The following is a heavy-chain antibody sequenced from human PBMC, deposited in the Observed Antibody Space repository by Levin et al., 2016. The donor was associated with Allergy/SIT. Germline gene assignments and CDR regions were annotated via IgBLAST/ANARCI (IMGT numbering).Heavy chain of an antibody. J-gene: IGHJ4*02. CDR2: IFNAGIT. Sequence: SETLSLTCTVSGDSSSRNYWSWIRQAPGKGLEWIGYIFNAGITKYNPSLKSRVTISVDTSKNQFSLKLSSVTAADTAVYYCARGGGSLKIHWGQGTLVTVSS. CDR1: GDSSSRNY. D-gene: IGHD2-15*01. V-gene: IGHV4-59*12. CDR3: ARGGGSLKIH.